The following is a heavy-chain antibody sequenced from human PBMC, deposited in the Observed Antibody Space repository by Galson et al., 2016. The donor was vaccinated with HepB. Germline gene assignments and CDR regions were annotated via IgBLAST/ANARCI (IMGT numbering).Heavy chain of an antibody. D-gene: IGHD2-2*01. CDR1: GXXFSXXX. V-gene: IGHV3-23*01. J-gene: IGHJ6*04. CDR2: ISRSGDST. CDR3: VQGSTAPAV. Sequence: SLRLXCAASGXXFSXXXMTXXXQAXGKGLEVVSSISRSGDSTDSADSVKGRFTISRDNSKNTLSLQMNSLTADDTAIYYCVQGSTAPAVWGKGTTVAVSS.